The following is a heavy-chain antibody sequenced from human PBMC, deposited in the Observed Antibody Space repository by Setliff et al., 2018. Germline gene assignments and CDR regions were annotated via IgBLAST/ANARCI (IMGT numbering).Heavy chain of an antibody. CDR1: GFTFDDYA. D-gene: IGHD6-19*01. V-gene: IGHV3-43D*04. Sequence: GGSLRLSCATSGFTFDDYAMHWVRQAPGKCLEWVSLISWDGGSTYYADSVKGRFTISRDNSKNSLYLQMNSLRAEDTALYYCAKDREAVAGHPDWYYGMDVWGQGTTVTVSS. CDR3: AKDREAVAGHPDWYYGMDV. CDR2: ISWDGGST. J-gene: IGHJ6*02.